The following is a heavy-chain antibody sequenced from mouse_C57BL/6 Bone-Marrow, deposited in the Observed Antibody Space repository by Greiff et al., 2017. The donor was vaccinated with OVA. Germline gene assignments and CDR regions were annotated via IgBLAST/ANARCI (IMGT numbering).Heavy chain of an antibody. D-gene: IGHD1-1*01. CDR3: AANYNGSSYWYFDV. CDR1: GYTFTSYW. J-gene: IGHJ1*03. Sequence: VQLQQPGAELVKPGASVKLSCKASGYTFTSYWMQWVKQRPGQGLEWIGEIDPSDSYTNYNQKFKGKATLTVDTSSSTAYMQLSNLTSEDSAVYYSAANYNGSSYWYFDVWGTGTTVTVSS. CDR2: IDPSDSYT. V-gene: IGHV1-50*01.